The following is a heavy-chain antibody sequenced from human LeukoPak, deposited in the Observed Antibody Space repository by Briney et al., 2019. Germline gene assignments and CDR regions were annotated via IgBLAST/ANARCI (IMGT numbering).Heavy chain of an antibody. Sequence: SETLSLTCAVYGGSFSGYYWSWIRQPPGKGLEWIGEINHSGSTNYNPSLKSRVTISVDTSKNQSSLKLSSVTAADTAVYYCASHTSAAGRPALGYWGQGTLVTVSS. CDR2: INHSGST. D-gene: IGHD6-13*01. J-gene: IGHJ4*02. CDR3: ASHTSAAGRPALGY. V-gene: IGHV4-34*01. CDR1: GGSFSGYY.